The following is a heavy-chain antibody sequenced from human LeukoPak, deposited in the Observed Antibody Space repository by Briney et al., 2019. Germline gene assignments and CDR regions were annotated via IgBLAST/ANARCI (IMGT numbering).Heavy chain of an antibody. CDR1: GGSISTYY. D-gene: IGHD4-23*01. CDR2: IYTSGST. Sequence: RPSETLSLTCTVSGGSISTYYWSWIRQPVGKGLEWIGRIYTSGSTNYNPSLKSRVTMSVDTSKNQFSLKLRSVTAADTAVYYCARDLAMVVTPGFDYWGHRNLVTVSS. J-gene: IGHJ4*01. CDR3: ARDLAMVVTPGFDY. V-gene: IGHV4-4*07.